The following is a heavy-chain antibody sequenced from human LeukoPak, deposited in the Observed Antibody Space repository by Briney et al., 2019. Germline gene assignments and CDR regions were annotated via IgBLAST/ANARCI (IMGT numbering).Heavy chain of an antibody. V-gene: IGHV3-66*01. CDR3: ARGLATDS. J-gene: IGHJ4*02. CDR1: GFTVTSNY. CDR2: TFPNGRT. Sequence: PGGSLRLSFELSGFTVTSNYLNWVRQAPGRGLEWVSVTFPNGRTYYIDSVKGRFTVSRDTSKNTLYLLMTSLRADDTAVYYCARGLATDSWGQGTLVIVSS.